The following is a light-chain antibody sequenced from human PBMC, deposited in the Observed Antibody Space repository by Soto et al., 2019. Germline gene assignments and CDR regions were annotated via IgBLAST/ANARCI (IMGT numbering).Light chain of an antibody. V-gene: IGKV3-15*01. CDR3: QQYNNWPPWT. CDR2: GAS. J-gene: IGKJ1*01. CDR1: QSCGSD. Sequence: EIVMTQSTSTLSGSAGERATLSWGASQSCGSDLAWYQHKPAQAPRLLVYGASTRATGIPARFSGSGSGTEFTLTISSLQSQDFAVYYCQQYNNWPPWTFGQGTKVDIK.